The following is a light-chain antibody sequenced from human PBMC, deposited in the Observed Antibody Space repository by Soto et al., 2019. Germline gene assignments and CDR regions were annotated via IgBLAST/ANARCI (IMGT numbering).Light chain of an antibody. V-gene: IGLV2-14*01. Sequence: QSVLTQPASVSGSPGQSITISCTGTSNDIGHYNSVSWYQQHPAKAPKVMISEVSNRPSGISNRFSGSKSGNTAFLTISGLQAEDEADYYCASYTRTATMIFGGGTKVTVL. CDR3: ASYTRTATMI. J-gene: IGLJ2*01. CDR1: SNDIGHYNS. CDR2: EVS.